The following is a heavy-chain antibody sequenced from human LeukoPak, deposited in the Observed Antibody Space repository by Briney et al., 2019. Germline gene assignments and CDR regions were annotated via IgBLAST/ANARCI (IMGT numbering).Heavy chain of an antibody. J-gene: IGHJ4*02. CDR1: GFTFGDYT. V-gene: IGHV3-49*04. D-gene: IGHD1-26*01. CDR3: SRCATNSCTLDY. Sequence: PGRSLRLSCTGSGFTFGDYTMSWVRQAPGKGLEWVGFIRSKTYGGTTEYAASGKGRFTISRDDSKSIAYLQMNSLKTEDTAVYYCSRCATNSCTLDYWGQGTLVTVSS. CDR2: IRSKTYGGTT.